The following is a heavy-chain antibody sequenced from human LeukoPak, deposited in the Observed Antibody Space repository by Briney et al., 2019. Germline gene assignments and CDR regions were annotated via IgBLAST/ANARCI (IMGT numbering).Heavy chain of an antibody. CDR3: ARVHSGSYYGLLDY. D-gene: IGHD1-26*01. CDR1: GGPVSSGSYY. J-gene: IGHJ4*02. Sequence: PSETLSLTCTVSGGPVSSGSYYWSWIRQPPGKGLEWIGYIYYSGSTNYNPSLKSRVTISVDTSKNQFSLKLSSVTAADTAVYYCARVHSGSYYGLLDYWGQGTLVTVSS. CDR2: IYYSGST. V-gene: IGHV4-61*01.